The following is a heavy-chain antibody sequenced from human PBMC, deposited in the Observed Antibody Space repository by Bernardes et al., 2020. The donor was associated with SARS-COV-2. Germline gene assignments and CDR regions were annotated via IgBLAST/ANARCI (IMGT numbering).Heavy chain of an antibody. CDR3: ARLRGYYGSGSYYYGMDV. CDR2: IIPILGIA. D-gene: IGHD3-10*01. V-gene: IGHV1-69*04. Sequence: SVKVSCKASGGTFSSYAISWVRQAPGQGLEWMGRIIPILGIANYAQKFQGRVTITADKSTSTAYMELSSLRSEDTAVYYCARLRGYYGSGSYYYGMDVWGQGTTVTVSS. J-gene: IGHJ6*02. CDR1: GGTFSSYA.